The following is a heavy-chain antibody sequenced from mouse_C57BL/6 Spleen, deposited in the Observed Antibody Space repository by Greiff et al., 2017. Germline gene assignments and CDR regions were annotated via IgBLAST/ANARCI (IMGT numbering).Heavy chain of an antibody. CDR2: IYPGDGDT. J-gene: IGHJ4*01. CDR3: ARPSTGSAMDY. D-gene: IGHD1-1*01. CDR1: GYAFSSSW. V-gene: IGHV1-82*01. Sequence: VNVVESGPELVKPGASVKISCKASGYAFSSSWMNWVKQRPGKGLEWIGRIYPGDGDTNYNGKFKGKATLTADKSSSTAYMQLSSLTSEDSAVYFCARPSTGSAMDYWGQGTSVTVSS.